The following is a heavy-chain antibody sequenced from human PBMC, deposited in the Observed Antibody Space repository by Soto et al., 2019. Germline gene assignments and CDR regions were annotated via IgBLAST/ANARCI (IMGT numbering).Heavy chain of an antibody. V-gene: IGHV4-34*01. D-gene: IGHD5-12*01. Sequence: SETLSLTCDVYGGSFSRYYWNWIRQPPGKGLEWLGEINHSGSTNYNPSLESRVTISLDTSKTQFSLRLTSVTAADTAVYYCARGEGRLVGTWFDPWGQGTLVTVSS. CDR1: GGSFSRYY. CDR2: INHSGST. J-gene: IGHJ5*02. CDR3: ARGEGRLVGTWFDP.